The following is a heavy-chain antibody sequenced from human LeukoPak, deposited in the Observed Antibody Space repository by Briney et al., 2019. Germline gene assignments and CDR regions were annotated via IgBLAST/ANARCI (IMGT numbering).Heavy chain of an antibody. CDR1: GGSISSYY. CDR2: IHYSGST. J-gene: IGHJ5*02. V-gene: IGHV4-59*01. CDR3: ARDHCSGGSCYPGWFDP. Sequence: SETLSLTCTVSGGSISSYYWSWIRQPPGKGLVWIGYIHYSGSTHYNPSLKSRVSISVDTSKSQFSLKLSSVTAADTAVYYCARDHCSGGSCYPGWFDPWGQGTLVTVSS. D-gene: IGHD2-15*01.